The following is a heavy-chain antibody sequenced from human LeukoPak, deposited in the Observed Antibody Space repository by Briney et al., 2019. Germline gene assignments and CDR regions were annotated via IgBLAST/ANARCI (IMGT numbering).Heavy chain of an antibody. CDR2: IYYSGRT. CDR1: GGSISSYD. D-gene: IGHD5-24*01. J-gene: IGHJ3*02. Sequence: SETLSLTCTVSGGSISSYDGSWGRQPPGKGREWGGYIYYSGRTKYNPSLKSLVTISVDTSQNQFSLKLSSVTAADTAVYYCAREGDGYNVVAFDIWGQGTMVTVSS. CDR3: AREGDGYNVVAFDI. V-gene: IGHV4-59*01.